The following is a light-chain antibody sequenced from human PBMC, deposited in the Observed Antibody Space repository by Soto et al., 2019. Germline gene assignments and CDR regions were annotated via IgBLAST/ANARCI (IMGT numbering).Light chain of an antibody. CDR3: QQYNEYSRT. V-gene: IGKV1-5*03. CDR1: QSISTW. J-gene: IGKJ1*01. Sequence: DIQMTQSPSTLSASVGDRVTITCRASQSISTWLAWYQQKPGKAPKLLMYKASSLKSGVPSRFSGSGSGTESTLTISSLQPDDFATYYCQQYNEYSRTFGQGTKVEIK. CDR2: KAS.